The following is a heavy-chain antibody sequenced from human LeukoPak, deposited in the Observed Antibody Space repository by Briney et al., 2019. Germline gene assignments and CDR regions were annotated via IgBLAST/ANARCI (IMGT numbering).Heavy chain of an antibody. J-gene: IGHJ4*02. CDR2: INPNSGGT. CDR1: GYTFTGYY. CDR3: ARDSDYESSGYSG. Sequence: ASVKVSCKASGYTFTGYYMHWVRQAPGQGLEWMGGINPNSGGTNYAQKFQGRVTITTDTSIRTAYMELSRLRSDDTAVYYCARDSDYESSGYSGWGQGTLVTVPS. D-gene: IGHD3-22*01. V-gene: IGHV1-2*02.